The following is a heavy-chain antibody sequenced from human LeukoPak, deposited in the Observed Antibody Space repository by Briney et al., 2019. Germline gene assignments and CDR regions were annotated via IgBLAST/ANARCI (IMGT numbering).Heavy chain of an antibody. D-gene: IGHD5-24*01. CDR3: ARSQRWLQLLYYYYYMDV. J-gene: IGHJ6*03. CDR2: MNPNSGNT. Sequence: ASVKVSCKASGYTFTSYDINWVRQATGQGLERMGWMNPNSGNTGYAQKFQGRVTMTRNTSISTAYMELSSLRSEDTAVYYCARSQRWLQLLYYYYYMDVWGKGTTVTVSS. V-gene: IGHV1-8*01. CDR1: GYTFTSYD.